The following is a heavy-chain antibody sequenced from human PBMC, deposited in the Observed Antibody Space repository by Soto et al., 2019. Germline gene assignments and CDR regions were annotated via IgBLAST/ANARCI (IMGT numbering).Heavy chain of an antibody. V-gene: IGHV3-23*01. D-gene: IGHD6-19*01. Sequence: EVQLLESGGGLVQPGGSLRLSCAASGFTFSSYAMSWVRQAPGKGLEWVSAISGSGGSTYYADSVKGRFTISRDNSKNTLYLQMXSLRAEDTAVYYCAKDGSRIAVAGRGYYFDYWGQGTLVTVSS. CDR1: GFTFSSYA. CDR2: ISGSGGST. CDR3: AKDGSRIAVAGRGYYFDY. J-gene: IGHJ4*02.